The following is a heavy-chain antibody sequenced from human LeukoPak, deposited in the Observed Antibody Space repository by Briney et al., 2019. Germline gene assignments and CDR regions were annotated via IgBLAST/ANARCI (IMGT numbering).Heavy chain of an antibody. J-gene: IGHJ4*02. D-gene: IGHD6-19*01. V-gene: IGHV1-18*01. CDR2: INTYNGNT. CDR1: GYTFTSYG. Sequence: ASVNVSCKASGYTFTSYGINWVRQAPGQGLEWMGWINTYNGNTNYAQKLQGRVTMTTDTSTTTAYMELRRLRSDDTAVYYCARNSHGYSSGWLQFNFDYWGQGTLVTVSS. CDR3: ARNSHGYSSGWLQFNFDY.